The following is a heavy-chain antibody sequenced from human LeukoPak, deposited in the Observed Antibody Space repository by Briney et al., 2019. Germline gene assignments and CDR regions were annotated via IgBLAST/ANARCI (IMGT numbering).Heavy chain of an antibody. CDR1: GGTFSSYA. CDR2: IIPIFGTA. V-gene: IGHV1-69*13. Sequence: ASVKVSCKASGGTFSSYAISWVRQAPGQGLEWMGGIIPIFGTANYAQKFQGRVTITADESTSTAYMELSSLRSDDTAVYYCARGNVWNYDGRLNWFDPWGQGTLVTVSS. D-gene: IGHD1-7*01. CDR3: ARGNVWNYDGRLNWFDP. J-gene: IGHJ5*02.